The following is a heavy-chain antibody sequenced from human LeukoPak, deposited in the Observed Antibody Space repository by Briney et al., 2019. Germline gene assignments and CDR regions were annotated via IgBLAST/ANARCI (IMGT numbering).Heavy chain of an antibody. CDR2: IWNDGSNK. V-gene: IGHV3-30*19. CDR1: GFTFSTYG. Sequence: GGSLRLSCAASGFTFSTYGMHWVRQAPGKGLEWVAVIWNDGSNKYYADSVKGRFSISRDNSKNTLHLQMNSLRAEDTAVYYCARGSSSWQSYYYYYMDVWGKGTPVTVSS. J-gene: IGHJ6*03. D-gene: IGHD6-13*01. CDR3: ARGSSSWQSYYYYYMDV.